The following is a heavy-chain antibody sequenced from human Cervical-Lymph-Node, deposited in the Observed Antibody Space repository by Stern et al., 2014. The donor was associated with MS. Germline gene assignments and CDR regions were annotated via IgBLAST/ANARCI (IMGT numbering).Heavy chain of an antibody. D-gene: IGHD2-8*01. CDR1: GFTFSSYG. CDR3: ARDYEDTSMLFDH. Sequence: VQLEESGGAVVQPGGSLRLSCAASGFTFSSYGMHLVRQAPGKGLEWVTVILYDGNHKYYAASVKGRFTISRDNSKNTLHLQMNSVTPDDTAIYYCARDYEDTSMLFDHWGQGTLVTVSS. V-gene: IGHV3-30*03. J-gene: IGHJ4*02. CDR2: ILYDGNHK.